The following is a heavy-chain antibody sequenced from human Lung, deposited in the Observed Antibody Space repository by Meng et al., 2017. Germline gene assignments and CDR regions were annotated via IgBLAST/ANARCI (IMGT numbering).Heavy chain of an antibody. D-gene: IGHD3-16*02. CDR2: IKSKVDGGTT. CDR1: GGTFRNFW. J-gene: IGHJ5*02. CDR3: TTDLPFTEGGVITT. Sequence: VQVVESGGGLVKPGGSLILSCVGSGGTFRNFWMTWVRQAPGKGLEWVGRIKSKVDGGTTDFAAPVKGRFTISRDDAQNTLYLQMDSLKTEDTAVYYCTTDLPFTEGGVITTWGQGTLVTVSS. V-gene: IGHV3-15*05.